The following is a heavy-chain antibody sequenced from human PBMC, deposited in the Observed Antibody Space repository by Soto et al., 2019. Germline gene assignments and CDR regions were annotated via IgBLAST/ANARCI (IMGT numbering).Heavy chain of an antibody. V-gene: IGHV3-23*01. CDR2: ISGSGGST. Sequence: GGSLRLSCAASGFTFSSYAMSWVRQAPGKGLEWVSAISGSGGSTYYADSVKGRFTISRDNSKNTLYLQMNSLRAEDTAVYYCAKDVLLWFGETVTDDAFDIWGQGTMVTVSS. J-gene: IGHJ3*02. D-gene: IGHD3-10*01. CDR1: GFTFSSYA. CDR3: AKDVLLWFGETVTDDAFDI.